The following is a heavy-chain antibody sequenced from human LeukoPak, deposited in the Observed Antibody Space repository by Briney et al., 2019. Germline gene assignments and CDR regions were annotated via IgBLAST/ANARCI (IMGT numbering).Heavy chain of an antibody. J-gene: IGHJ4*02. Sequence: GGSLRLSCVASGFTFSIYDMHWVRQASGKSLGWVSAIGTAGDTYYAGSVKGRFTISRENAKNSLYLHMSSLRAGDTAVYYCVTLWSASYVYWGQGALVTVSS. CDR3: VTLWSASYVY. CDR1: GFTFSIYD. V-gene: IGHV3-13*01. CDR2: IGTAGDT. D-gene: IGHD3-3*01.